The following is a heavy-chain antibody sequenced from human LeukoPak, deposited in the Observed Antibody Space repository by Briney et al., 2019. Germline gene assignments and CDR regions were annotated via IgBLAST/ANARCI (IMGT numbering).Heavy chain of an antibody. CDR1: GGSISSYY. CDR2: MYYSGST. J-gene: IGHJ5*02. D-gene: IGHD3-9*01. CDR3: ARVLTGYGNWFDP. Sequence: SETLSLTCTVSGGSISSYYWSGIRQPPGKGLEWIGYMYYSGSTNYNPSLKSRVTISVDTSKHKFSLKLSSVTAADTAVYYCARVLTGYGNWFDPWGQGTLVTVSS. V-gene: IGHV4-59*01.